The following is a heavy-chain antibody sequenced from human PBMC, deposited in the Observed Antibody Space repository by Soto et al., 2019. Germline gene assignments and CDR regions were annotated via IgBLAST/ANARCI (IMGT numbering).Heavy chain of an antibody. CDR1: GFSLSTSGVG. Sequence: QITLKESGPTLVKPTQTLTLTCTFSGFSLSTSGVGVGWIRQPPGKALEWLALIYWDEDKRYSPSLKSRLTITKDTSKNQVVHTMTNVDPVDTATSYCAHTRGDGLGDYWGQGTLVTVSS. D-gene: IGHD4-17*01. CDR2: IYWDEDK. V-gene: IGHV2-5*02. CDR3: AHTRGDGLGDY. J-gene: IGHJ4*02.